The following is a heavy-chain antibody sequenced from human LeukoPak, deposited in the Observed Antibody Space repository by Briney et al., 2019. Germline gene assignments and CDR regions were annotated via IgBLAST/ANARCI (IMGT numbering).Heavy chain of an antibody. Sequence: ASVKVSCKASGYTFTGYYMHWVRQAPGQGLEWMGWINPNSGGTNYAQKFQGRVTMTRDTSISTAYMELSRLRSDDTAVYYCARDRGVVTPSCYYYYMDVWGKGTTVTVSS. D-gene: IGHD4-23*01. CDR3: ARDRGVVTPSCYYYYMDV. V-gene: IGHV1-2*02. J-gene: IGHJ6*03. CDR1: GYTFTGYY. CDR2: INPNSGGT.